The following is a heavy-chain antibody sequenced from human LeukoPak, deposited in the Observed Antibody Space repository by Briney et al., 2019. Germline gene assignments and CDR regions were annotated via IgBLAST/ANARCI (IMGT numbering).Heavy chain of an antibody. J-gene: IGHJ3*02. V-gene: IGHV4-4*02. Sequence: SGTLSLTCAVSGGSISSSHWWSWVRQPPGKGLEWIGEIYHSGSTNYNPSLKSRITISVDMSKNQFSLKLSSVTAADTAVYYCARERSGSEIFARSFDIWGQGTMVTVSS. CDR2: IYHSGST. CDR3: ARERSGSEIFARSFDI. CDR1: GGSISSSHW. D-gene: IGHD3-3*01.